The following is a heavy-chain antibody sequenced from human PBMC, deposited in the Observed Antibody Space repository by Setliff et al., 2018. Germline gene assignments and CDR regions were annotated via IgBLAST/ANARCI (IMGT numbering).Heavy chain of an antibody. J-gene: IGHJ6*03. V-gene: IGHV3-9*01. CDR2: INWNSGSM. D-gene: IGHD1-1*01. Sequence: SLKISCAASGFTLDDYVMSWVRQAPGKGLEWVSGINWNSGSMGYADSVKGRFTISRDNAKNSLYLQMNSLRAEDTALYYCAKGSTGLLYYYYMDVWGKGTTVTVSS. CDR3: AKGSTGLLYYYYMDV. CDR1: GFTLDDYV.